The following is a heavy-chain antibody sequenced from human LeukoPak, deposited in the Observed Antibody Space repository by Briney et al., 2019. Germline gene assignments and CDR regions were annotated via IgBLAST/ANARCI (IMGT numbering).Heavy chain of an antibody. CDR1: GFTFSYYG. Sequence: GRSLRLSCAASGFTFSYYGMHWVRQAPGKGLEWVAVIWYDGSNKYYADSVKGRFTISRDNSKNTLYLQMNSLRAEDTAVYYCARDCRLNCARQPGFDSWGQGTLVTVSS. CDR3: ARDCRLNCARQPGFDS. J-gene: IGHJ5*01. D-gene: IGHD1-1*01. CDR2: IWYDGSNK. V-gene: IGHV3-33*01.